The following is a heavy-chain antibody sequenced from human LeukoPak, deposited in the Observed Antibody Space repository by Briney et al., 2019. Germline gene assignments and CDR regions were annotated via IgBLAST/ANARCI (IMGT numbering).Heavy chain of an antibody. CDR1: GFTVSSNY. D-gene: IGHD5-24*01. Sequence: GGSLRLSCAASGFTVSSNYMSWVRQAPGKGLEWVSVIYSGGSTYYADSVKGRFTISRDNSKNTLYLQMNSLRAEDTAVYYCARESMAAPDAFDIWGQGTMVTVSS. CDR3: ARESMAAPDAFDI. J-gene: IGHJ3*02. V-gene: IGHV3-66*01. CDR2: IYSGGST.